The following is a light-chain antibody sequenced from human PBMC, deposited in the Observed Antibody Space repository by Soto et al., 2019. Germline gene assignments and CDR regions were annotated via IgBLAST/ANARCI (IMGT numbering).Light chain of an antibody. J-gene: IGLJ3*02. CDR1: SSNIGAGFD. Sequence: QSVLTQPPSVSGAPGQRVTISCTGSSSNIGAGFDVHWYHQIAGTAPKLLIYGNSNRPSGVPDRFSGSKSGTSASLAITGLQAEDEADYYCQSYDSSLSGSRVFGGGTQLTVL. CDR2: GNS. V-gene: IGLV1-40*01. CDR3: QSYDSSLSGSRV.